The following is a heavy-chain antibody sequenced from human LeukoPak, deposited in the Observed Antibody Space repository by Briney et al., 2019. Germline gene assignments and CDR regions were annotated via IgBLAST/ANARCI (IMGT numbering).Heavy chain of an antibody. CDR2: IYSGGST. D-gene: IGHD6-19*01. J-gene: IGHJ4*02. CDR1: GFTVSSNY. Sequence: GGSLRLSCAASGFTVSSNYMSWVRQAPGKGLEWVSVIYSGGSTYYADSVKGRFTISRDNSKNALYLQMNSLRAEDTAVYYCARSPLYSSGYFFDYWGQGTLVTVSS. CDR3: ARSPLYSSGYFFDY. V-gene: IGHV3-53*01.